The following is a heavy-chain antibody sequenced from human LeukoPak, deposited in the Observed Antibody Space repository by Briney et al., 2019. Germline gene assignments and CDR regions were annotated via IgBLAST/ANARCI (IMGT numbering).Heavy chain of an antibody. CDR3: ARAASGSYPGYFDY. D-gene: IGHD1-26*01. CDR1: GFTFSSYW. CDR2: INQDGSAK. V-gene: IGHV3-7*01. Sequence: GGSLRLSCAASGFTFSSYWMSWVRQAPGKGLEWVANINQDGSAKYSVDSVKGRFTISRDNAKNSLYLQMNSLRVEDTAVYYCARAASGSYPGYFDYWGHGTLVTVSS. J-gene: IGHJ4*01.